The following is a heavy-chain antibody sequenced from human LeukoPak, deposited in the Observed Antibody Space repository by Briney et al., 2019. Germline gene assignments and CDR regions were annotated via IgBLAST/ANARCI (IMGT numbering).Heavy chain of an antibody. D-gene: IGHD4/OR15-4a*01. V-gene: IGHV3-23*01. CDR3: AEAGLVRGGALDS. CDR2: ITGTGDGT. Sequence: GGSLRLSCAASGFTFNTYAMTWVRQAPGKGLEWVSSITGTGDGTSAADSVKGRFSISRDNSKNTLYLQMNSLRVEDTAVYYCAEAGLVRGGALDSWGQGTLVTVSS. J-gene: IGHJ4*02. CDR1: GFTFNTYA.